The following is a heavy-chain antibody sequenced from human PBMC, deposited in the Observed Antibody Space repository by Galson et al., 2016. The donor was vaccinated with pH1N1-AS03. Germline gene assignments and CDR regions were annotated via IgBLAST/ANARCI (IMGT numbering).Heavy chain of an antibody. D-gene: IGHD3-16*02. Sequence: SLRLSCAASGFTFSSHGMHWVRQTPGKGLEWVAVIWHDGSEKYYADSVKGRFTISRDNSKNTLYLQMNSLRAEDTAVYYCARDRHYYDYIWGTYRYDWYFDLWGRGTPVTVSS. J-gene: IGHJ2*01. CDR3: ARDRHYYDYIWGTYRYDWYFDL. V-gene: IGHV3-33*01. CDR2: IWHDGSEK. CDR1: GFTFSSHG.